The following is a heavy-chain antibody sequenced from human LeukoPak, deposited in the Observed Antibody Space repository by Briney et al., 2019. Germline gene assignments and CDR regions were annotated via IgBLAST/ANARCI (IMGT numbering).Heavy chain of an antibody. Sequence: SETLSLTCTVSGDSISSYYWSWIRQPPGKGLEWIGYIYNSGSTKYNPSLKSRVTISVDTSKNQFFLKLSSVTAADTAVYYCSRNGTTDYWGQGTLVTASS. D-gene: IGHD1-7*01. CDR1: GDSISSYY. CDR3: SRNGTTDY. J-gene: IGHJ4*02. V-gene: IGHV4-59*01. CDR2: IYNSGST.